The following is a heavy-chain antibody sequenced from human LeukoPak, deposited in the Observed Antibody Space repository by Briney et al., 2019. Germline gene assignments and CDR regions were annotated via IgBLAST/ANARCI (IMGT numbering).Heavy chain of an antibody. V-gene: IGHV3-30*03. Sequence: PGRSLRLSCAASGFTFSSYGMHWVRQAPGKGLEWVAVISHDESNKVYADSVKGRFTISRDNSKNTLYLQMNSLRAEDTAVYYCARDPGSGYEEHFDYWGQGTLVTVSS. CDR1: GFTFSSYG. CDR2: ISHDESNK. J-gene: IGHJ4*02. D-gene: IGHD5-12*01. CDR3: ARDPGSGYEEHFDY.